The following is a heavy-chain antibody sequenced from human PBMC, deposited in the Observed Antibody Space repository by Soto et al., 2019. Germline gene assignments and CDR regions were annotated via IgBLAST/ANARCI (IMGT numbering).Heavy chain of an antibody. CDR1: GYTFISYG. J-gene: IGHJ1*01. D-gene: IGHD4-17*01. Sequence: QVQLVQSGAEVTKPGASVKVTCKASGYTFISYGISWVRQAPGQGLEWLGWISVHNGHTNYAQNLQGRGTMTTDTSTNTAYTELRSLISDDTAVYYCASVRNYGDAPGYFQHWGQGTLVTVSS. V-gene: IGHV1-18*04. CDR2: ISVHNGHT. CDR3: ASVRNYGDAPGYFQH.